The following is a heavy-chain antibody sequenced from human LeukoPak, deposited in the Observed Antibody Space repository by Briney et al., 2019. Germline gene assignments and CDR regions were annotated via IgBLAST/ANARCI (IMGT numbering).Heavy chain of an antibody. V-gene: IGHV6-1*01. CDR1: GDSVSTNGVA. CDR2: TYYRSKWYN. CDR3: ARGRSSAFDT. Sequence: SQTLSLTCSISGDSVSTNGVAWNWITQSPSRGLVWLGRTYYRSKWYNDYAVSVKSRITINQDTSRNQFSLQLNSVTPEDTAVYYCARGRSSAFDTWGQGTVVTVSS. J-gene: IGHJ3*02.